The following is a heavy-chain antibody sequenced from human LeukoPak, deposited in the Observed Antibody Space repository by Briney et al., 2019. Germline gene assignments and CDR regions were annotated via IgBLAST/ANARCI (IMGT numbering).Heavy chain of an antibody. D-gene: IGHD3-16*01. CDR1: GVSFSDYY. Sequence: SETLSLTCAVDGVSFSDYYWSWIRQPPEKGLEWIGEISYSGSTKYNPSLKSRVTISIDTSKNQFSLKLSSVTAADTAVYYCASGNDYLWGTWGQGTLVTVSS. J-gene: IGHJ5*02. CDR2: ISYSGST. V-gene: IGHV4-34*01. CDR3: ASGNDYLWGT.